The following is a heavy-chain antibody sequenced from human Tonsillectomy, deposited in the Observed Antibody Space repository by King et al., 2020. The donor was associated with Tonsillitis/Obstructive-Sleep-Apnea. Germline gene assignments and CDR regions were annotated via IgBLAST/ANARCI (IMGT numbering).Heavy chain of an antibody. Sequence: VQLVESGGGLVQPGGSLRLSCAASGFTFSNYWMHWVRQVPGKGLVWVSRINSDGSRTTSAGSVKGRFTISRDNAKNTLYLQMNSLRAEDTAVYYCAKEGAGVVVPAAMPYWYFDLWGRGTLVTVSS. CDR3: AKEGAGVVVPAAMPYWYFDL. V-gene: IGHV3-74*03. CDR1: GFTFSNYW. CDR2: INSDGSRT. D-gene: IGHD2-2*01. J-gene: IGHJ2*01.